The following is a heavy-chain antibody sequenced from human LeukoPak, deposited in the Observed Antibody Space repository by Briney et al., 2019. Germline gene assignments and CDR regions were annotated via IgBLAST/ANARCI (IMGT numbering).Heavy chain of an antibody. CDR1: GFTLSSNW. CDR2: IDDVGSGT. D-gene: IGHD1-26*01. J-gene: IGHJ1*01. Sequence: GGSLRLSCAVSGFTLSSNWMHWVRQVPGKGLEWVSRIDDVGSGTSYADSVKGRFTISRDDAKNTVYLQMNSLRAEDTAVYYCATRWGVLEYFQHWGQGTLVTVSS. CDR3: ATRWGVLEYFQH. V-gene: IGHV3-74*01.